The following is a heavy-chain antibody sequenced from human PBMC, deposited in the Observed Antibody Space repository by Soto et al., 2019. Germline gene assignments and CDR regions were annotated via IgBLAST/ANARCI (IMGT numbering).Heavy chain of an antibody. J-gene: IGHJ4*02. CDR3: AREGSGTFYT. Sequence: EVQLVESGGGLVQPGGSLRLSCAASGFTVSSNYMSWVRQAPGKGLEWVSVIYTGGSTFYADSVKGRFTISRDNSKNTVYLLMNSLRAEDTAVYYCAREGSGTFYTWGQGTLVTVSS. CDR1: GFTVSSNY. CDR2: IYTGGST. D-gene: IGHD3-10*01. V-gene: IGHV3-66*01.